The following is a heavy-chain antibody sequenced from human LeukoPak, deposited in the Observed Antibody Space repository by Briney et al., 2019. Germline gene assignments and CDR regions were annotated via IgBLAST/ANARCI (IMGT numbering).Heavy chain of an antibody. Sequence: SETLSLTCTASGGSLSSGDYYWSWIRQPPGKGLEWIGYIYYSGSTYYNPSLKSRVTISVDTSKNQFSLKLSSVTAADTAVYYCARQYDFWSGVGSYFDYWGQGTLVTVSS. D-gene: IGHD3-3*01. CDR3: ARQYDFWSGVGSYFDY. J-gene: IGHJ4*02. CDR1: GGSLSSGDYY. V-gene: IGHV4-30-4*08. CDR2: IYYSGST.